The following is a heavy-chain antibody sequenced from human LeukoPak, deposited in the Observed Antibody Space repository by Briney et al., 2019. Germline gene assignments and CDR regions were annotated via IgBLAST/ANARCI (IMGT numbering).Heavy chain of an antibody. V-gene: IGHV3-53*01. CDR3: ARVGGHFHWYLDL. Sequence: GGSLRLSCAASGFSVSLNYMNWVRQAPGKGLEWVSILYSGSDTYYADSVKGRFTISRDSSKNMLFLHMNSLRAEDTAVYCARVGGHFHWYLDLWGRGTLVTVSS. D-gene: IGHD3-3*02. CDR1: GFSVSLNY. J-gene: IGHJ2*01. CDR2: LYSGSDT.